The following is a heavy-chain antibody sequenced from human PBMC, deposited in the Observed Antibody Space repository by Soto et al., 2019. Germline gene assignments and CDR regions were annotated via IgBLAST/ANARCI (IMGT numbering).Heavy chain of an antibody. CDR2: IWYDGSNE. D-gene: IGHD2-8*01. Sequence: QVQLVESGGGVVQPGRSLRLSCAAPGFNFRNFGMHWARQAPGKGLEWVAVIWYDGSNENYADSVKGRFTISRDNSKNTLYLQMNSLRDEDTAVYYCARGLNGGWFDPWGQGTLVTVSS. V-gene: IGHV3-33*01. J-gene: IGHJ5*02. CDR3: ARGLNGGWFDP. CDR1: GFNFRNFG.